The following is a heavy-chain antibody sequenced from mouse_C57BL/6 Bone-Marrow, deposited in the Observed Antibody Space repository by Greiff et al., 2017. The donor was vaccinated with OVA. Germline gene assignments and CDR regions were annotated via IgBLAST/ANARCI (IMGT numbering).Heavy chain of an antibody. V-gene: IGHV5-9-1*02. CDR3: TRDPAYAMDY. J-gene: IGHJ4*01. CDR1: GFTFSSYA. Sequence: EVKVVESGEGLVKPGGSLELSCAASGFTFSSYAMSWVRQTPEKRLEWVAYISSGGDYIYYADTVKGRFTISRDNARNTLYLQMSSLKSEDTAMYYCTRDPAYAMDYWGQGTSVTVSS. CDR2: ISSGGDYI.